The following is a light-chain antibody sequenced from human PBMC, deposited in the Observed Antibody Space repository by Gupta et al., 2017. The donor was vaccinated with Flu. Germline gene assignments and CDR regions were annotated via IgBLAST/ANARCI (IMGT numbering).Light chain of an antibody. V-gene: IGKV3-20*01. CDR2: GAS. CDR3: QQYGSSPRT. J-gene: IGKJ1*01. CDR1: QSVTSTY. Sequence: EIVLTQSPGTLSLPPGDRATLSCRASQSVTSTYLAWYQQKPGQAPRLLIYGASSRATGIPDRFSGSGSGTDFTLTINILEPEDFAVYYCQQYGSSPRTFGQGTKVEIK.